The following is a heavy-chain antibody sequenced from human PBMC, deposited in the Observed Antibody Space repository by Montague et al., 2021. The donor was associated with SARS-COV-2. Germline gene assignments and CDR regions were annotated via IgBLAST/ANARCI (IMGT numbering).Heavy chain of an antibody. V-gene: IGHV3-9*01. CDR1: GFTFGDYA. CDR2: ISWIGGSI. CDR3: AKDLSMGGYYFGY. Sequence: SLRLSCAASGFTFGDYAMHWVRQAPGKGLEWVSGISWIGGSIGYADSVKGRFTISRDNAKNSPYLQMNSLRAEDTALYYCAKDLSMGGYYFGYWGQGTLVTVSS. D-gene: IGHD3-22*01. J-gene: IGHJ4*02.